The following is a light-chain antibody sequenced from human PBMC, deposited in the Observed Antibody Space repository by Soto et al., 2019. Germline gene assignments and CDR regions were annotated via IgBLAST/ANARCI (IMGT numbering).Light chain of an antibody. CDR1: QSVGGY. V-gene: IGKV3-11*01. Sequence: EIVLTPSPATLSLSPGERATLSCRASQSVGGYLDWYQQKPGQAPRLLIYDASNRASGIPARFSGSGSGTDFTLTISSLEPEDLAVYYCHQRSNWPPLTFGGGTKVEIK. CDR3: HQRSNWPPLT. CDR2: DAS. J-gene: IGKJ4*01.